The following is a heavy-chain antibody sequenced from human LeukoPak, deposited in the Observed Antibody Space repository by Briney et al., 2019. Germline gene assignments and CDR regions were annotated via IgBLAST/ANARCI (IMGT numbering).Heavy chain of an antibody. V-gene: IGHV3-23*01. CDR1: GFTFNTHP. D-gene: IGHD2-2*01. Sequence: GGSLRLSCVASGFTFNTHPMSWVRQAPGKGLEWVSSISNSGGSTYYADSVKGRFTISRDNSKNTLYLQMNSLRAEDTAVYFCANPPLPAVIGSYYYNVDVWGQGTTVTVSS. J-gene: IGHJ6*02. CDR2: ISNSGGST. CDR3: ANPPLPAVIGSYYYNVDV.